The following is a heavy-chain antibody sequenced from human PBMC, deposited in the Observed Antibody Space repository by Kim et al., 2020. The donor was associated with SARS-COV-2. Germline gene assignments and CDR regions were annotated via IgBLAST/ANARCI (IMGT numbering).Heavy chain of an antibody. CDR1: GFTFSSYA. D-gene: IGHD1-26*01. Sequence: GGSLRLSCEDSGFTFSSYAMSWVRQAPGKGLEWVSTISASGGNRYYADSVKGRFTISRYNSKNTLFLQMNSLRAEDTAKYYCAKDLFYSASFWGQGTLVTVSS. CDR2: ISASGGNR. CDR3: AKDLFYSASF. J-gene: IGHJ4*02. V-gene: IGHV3-23*01.